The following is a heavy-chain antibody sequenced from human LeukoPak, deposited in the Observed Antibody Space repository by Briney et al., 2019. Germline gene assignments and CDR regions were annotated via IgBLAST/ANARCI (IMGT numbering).Heavy chain of an antibody. D-gene: IGHD3-22*01. CDR3: ARDTYFYNSSAFYHYYYGMDV. CDR1: GLIFSNCW. V-gene: IGHV3-74*01. Sequence: GGSLRLSCAGCGLIFSNCWMHWVRQAPGRGLEWVSRIEYDESKTKYADSVKGRFTISRDNAKNTLYLQMNSLRAEDTAVYYYARDTYFYNSSAFYHYYYGMDVWGQGTTVTVSS. CDR2: IEYDESKT. J-gene: IGHJ6*02.